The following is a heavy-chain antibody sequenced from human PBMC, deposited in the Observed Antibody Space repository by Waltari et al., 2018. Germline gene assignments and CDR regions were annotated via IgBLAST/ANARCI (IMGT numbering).Heavy chain of an antibody. V-gene: IGHV3-23*01. CDR3: ARYISRGRELMS. J-gene: IGHJ4*02. CDR1: GFVFGSYA. D-gene: IGHD1-7*01. Sequence: EVQLLESGGGLVQPGGSLRLSCVASGFVFGSYAMTWVRQGPGKGLEWVSGGSAKSHFTNYADSVKGRFTISRDNSKNTLYLQMNSLRVEDAALYYCARYISRGRELMSWGQGTLVTVSS. CDR2: GSAKSHFT.